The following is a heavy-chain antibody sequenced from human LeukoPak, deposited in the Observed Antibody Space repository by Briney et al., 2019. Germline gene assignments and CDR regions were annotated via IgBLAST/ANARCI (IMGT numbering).Heavy chain of an antibody. J-gene: IGHJ3*01. CDR2: ISRSGSTK. CDR1: GFTFSSYE. Sequence: PGGSLRLSCAASGFTFSSYEMNWVRQAPAKGLEWVAYISRSGSTKYYAGSVKGRFTISRDNAKNSLYLQMNSLRVEDTAVYYCARYHVNYDSTWGQGTMVTVSS. D-gene: IGHD3-22*01. CDR3: ARYHVNYDST. V-gene: IGHV3-48*03.